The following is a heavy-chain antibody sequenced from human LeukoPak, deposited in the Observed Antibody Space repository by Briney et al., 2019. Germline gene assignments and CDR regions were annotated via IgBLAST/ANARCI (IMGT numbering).Heavy chain of an antibody. D-gene: IGHD3-22*01. CDR2: IYYSGST. CDR3: ARALGGDSSGYYPAPYWYFDL. V-gene: IGHV4-59*01. CDR1: GGSISSYY. J-gene: IGHJ2*01. Sequence: SETLSLTCTVSGGSISSYYWSWIRQPPGKGLEWIGYIYYSGSTNYNPSLKSRVTISVDTSKNQFSLKLSSVTAADTAVYYCARALGGDSSGYYPAPYWYFDLWGRGTLVTVSS.